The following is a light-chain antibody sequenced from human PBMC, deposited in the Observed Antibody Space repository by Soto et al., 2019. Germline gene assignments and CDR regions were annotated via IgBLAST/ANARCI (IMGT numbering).Light chain of an antibody. CDR3: QSYDNSLNAVL. Sequence: QAVVTQPPSVSGAPGQRVTISCTGSSSNIGAHYDVHWYQQLPGTAPKLLIYGNSNRPSGVPDRFSGSKSGTSASLAITGLQAEDEADYYCQSYDNSLNAVLFGGGTQLTVL. J-gene: IGLJ2*01. CDR1: SSNIGAHYD. V-gene: IGLV1-40*01. CDR2: GNS.